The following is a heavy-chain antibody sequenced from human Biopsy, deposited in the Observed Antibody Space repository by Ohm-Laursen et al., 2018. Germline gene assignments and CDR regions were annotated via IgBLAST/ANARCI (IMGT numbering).Heavy chain of an antibody. CDR1: GDSISSYY. Sequence: SDTLSLTCTVPGDSISSYYWSWIRQPPGKGLQWIGYVYYTGCTDYNPSLRGRVTISVDTSKNQISLRLSSLTAADTAVYYCASGGQWPKPYLRYFDPWGQGTLVTVSS. D-gene: IGHD6-19*01. J-gene: IGHJ5*02. V-gene: IGHV4-59*07. CDR2: VYYTGCT. CDR3: ASGGQWPKPYLRYFDP.